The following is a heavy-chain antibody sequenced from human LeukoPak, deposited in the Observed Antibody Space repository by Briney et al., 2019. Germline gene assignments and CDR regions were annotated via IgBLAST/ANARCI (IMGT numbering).Heavy chain of an antibody. D-gene: IGHD2-2*01. J-gene: IGHJ4*02. CDR1: GGSISSYY. CDR3: ARQECGSSTSCSVDY. V-gene: IGHV4-4*09. Sequence: PSETLSLTCTVSGGSISSYYWSWIRQPPGKGLEWIGYIYTSGSTNYNPSLKSRVTISVDTSKNQFSLKLSSVTAADTAVYYCARQECGSSTSCSVDYWGQGTLVTVSS. CDR2: IYTSGST.